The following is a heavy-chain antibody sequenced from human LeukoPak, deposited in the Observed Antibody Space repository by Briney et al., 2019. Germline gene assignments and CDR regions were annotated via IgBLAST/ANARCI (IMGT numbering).Heavy chain of an antibody. V-gene: IGHV1-8*02. Sequence: ASVKVSCKASGGTFSSYAINWVRQATGQGLEWMGWMSPNSGNTGYAQKFQGRVTMTRNTSISTAYMELSSLRSEDTAVYYCARDFPYYDSGSSFDPWGQGTLVTVSS. CDR2: MSPNSGNT. CDR3: ARDFPYYDSGSSFDP. J-gene: IGHJ5*02. CDR1: GGTFSSYA. D-gene: IGHD3-10*01.